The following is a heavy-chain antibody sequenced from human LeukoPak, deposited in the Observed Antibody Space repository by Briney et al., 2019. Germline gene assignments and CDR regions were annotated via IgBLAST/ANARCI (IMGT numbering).Heavy chain of an antibody. D-gene: IGHD2-2*02. CDR1: GFTFSDYY. Sequence: GGSLRLSCAASGFTFSDYYMSWIRQAPGKGLEWVSYISSSGSTIYYADSVKGRFTISRDNAKNSLYLQMNSLRAEDTAVYYCARDRLSCSSTGCYTSFYDYWGQGTLVTVSS. J-gene: IGHJ4*02. CDR3: ARDRLSCSSTGCYTSFYDY. CDR2: ISSSGSTI. V-gene: IGHV3-11*04.